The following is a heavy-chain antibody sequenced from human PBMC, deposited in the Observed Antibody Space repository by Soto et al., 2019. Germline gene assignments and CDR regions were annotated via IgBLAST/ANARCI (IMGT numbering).Heavy chain of an antibody. CDR3: AKTPYSSPDSYYYYYMDV. CDR2: ISGSGGST. J-gene: IGHJ6*03. D-gene: IGHD6-13*01. CDR1: GFTFSSYA. Sequence: PGGSLRLSCAASGFTFSSYAMSWVRQAPGKGLEWVSAISGSGGSTYYADSVKGRFTISRDNSKNTLYLQMNSLRAEDTAVYYCAKTPYSSPDSYYYYYMDVWGKGTTVTVSS. V-gene: IGHV3-23*01.